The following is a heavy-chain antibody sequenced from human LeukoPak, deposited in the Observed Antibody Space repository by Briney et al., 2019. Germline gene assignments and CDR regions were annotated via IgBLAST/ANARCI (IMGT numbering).Heavy chain of an antibody. CDR1: GFMFSTYW. D-gene: IGHD6-13*01. V-gene: IGHV3-7*01. J-gene: IGHJ4*02. CDR3: GGFGYEAAVDL. CDR2: IKPDGSET. Sequence: GGSLRLSCAASGFMFSTYWMTWVRQAPGRGLEWVANIKPDGSETYYVDSVKGRFTISRDNTKNLLYLQMNSLRGEDAAVYYCGGFGYEAAVDLWGQRTLVTVSS.